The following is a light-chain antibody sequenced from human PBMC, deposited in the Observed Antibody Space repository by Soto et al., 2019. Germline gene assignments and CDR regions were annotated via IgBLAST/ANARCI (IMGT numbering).Light chain of an antibody. Sequence: QAVVTQEPSFSVSPGGTVTLTCGLSSGPVFTSSYPNWYQQTPGQAPRTLIFNTNTRSSGVPDRFSGSILGDKAALTITGSQGDEGSYYNCLLFLEGGIWGSGGGPKLPV. CDR3: LLFLEGGIWG. CDR1: SGPVFTSSY. V-gene: IGLV8-61*01. J-gene: IGLJ3*02. CDR2: NTN.